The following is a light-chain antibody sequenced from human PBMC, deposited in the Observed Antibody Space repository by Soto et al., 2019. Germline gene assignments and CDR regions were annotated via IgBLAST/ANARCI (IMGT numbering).Light chain of an antibody. CDR1: QSVSSN. CDR2: DVS. Sequence: EMVMTQSPATLSVSPGERATLSCRARQSVSSNFAWYQQRPAQAPRLLIYDVSTRATGVPTRFSGSGSGTEFTLTISSLEPEDFAVYYCQQRGNWPPITFGQGTRLEIK. CDR3: QQRGNWPPIT. J-gene: IGKJ5*01. V-gene: IGKV3-11*01.